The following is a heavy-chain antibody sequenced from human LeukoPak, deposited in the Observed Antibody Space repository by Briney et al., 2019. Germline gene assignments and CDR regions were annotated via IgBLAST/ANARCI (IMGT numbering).Heavy chain of an antibody. CDR1: GFTFSSYG. V-gene: IGHV3-33*01. CDR3: ARDLVPPPGYGDYWYFDL. J-gene: IGHJ2*01. CDR2: IWYDGSNK. D-gene: IGHD4-17*01. Sequence: PGGSLRLSCAASGFTFSSYGMHWVRQAPGKGLEWVAVIWYDGSNKYYADSVKGRFTISRDNSKNTLYLQMNSLRAEDTAVYYCARDLVPPPGYGDYWYFDLWGRGTLVTVSS.